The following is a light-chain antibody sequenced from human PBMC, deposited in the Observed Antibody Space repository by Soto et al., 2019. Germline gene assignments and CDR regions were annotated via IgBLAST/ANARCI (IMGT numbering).Light chain of an antibody. CDR3: RSYAATFL. J-gene: IGLJ2*01. Sequence: QSALTQPPSASGSLGQSVTISCTATSSDVGAYNYVSWYQQRPGKAPKVIIYEVSKRPSGVPDRFSGSKSGNTASLTVSGLQAEDEADYYCRSYAATFLFGGGTKLTVL. CDR1: SSDVGAYNY. CDR2: EVS. V-gene: IGLV2-8*01.